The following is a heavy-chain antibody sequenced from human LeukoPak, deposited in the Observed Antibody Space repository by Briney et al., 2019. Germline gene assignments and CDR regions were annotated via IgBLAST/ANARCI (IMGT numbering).Heavy chain of an antibody. CDR3: ARDSYGDYYFDY. CDR1: GFTFSNYA. V-gene: IGHV3-30-3*01. CDR2: ISYDGSNK. J-gene: IGHJ4*02. D-gene: IGHD4-17*01. Sequence: GGSLRLSCAASGFTFSNYAMHWVRQAPGKGLEWVAVISYDGSNKYYADSVKGRFTISRDNSKNTLNLQMNSLRAEDTAVYYCARDSYGDYYFDYWGQGTLVTVSS.